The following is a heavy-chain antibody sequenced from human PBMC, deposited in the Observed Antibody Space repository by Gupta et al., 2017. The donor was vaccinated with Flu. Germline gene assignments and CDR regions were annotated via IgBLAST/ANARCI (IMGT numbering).Heavy chain of an antibody. V-gene: IGHV4-4*07. D-gene: IGHD2-2*01. CDR3: ARDAYYCSSTSCQGGWFDP. J-gene: IGHJ5*02. CDR2: IYTSGST. CDR1: GGSISSYY. Sequence: QVQLQESGPGLVKPSETLSLTCTVSGGSISSYYWSWIRQPAGKGLEWIGRIYTSGSTNYNPSLKSRVTMSVDTSKNQFSLKLSSVTAADTAVYYCARDAYYCSSTSCQGGWFDPWGQGTLVTVSS.